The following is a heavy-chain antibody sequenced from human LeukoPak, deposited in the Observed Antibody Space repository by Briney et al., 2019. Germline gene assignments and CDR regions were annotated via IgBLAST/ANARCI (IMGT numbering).Heavy chain of an antibody. CDR1: GGSFSGYY. D-gene: IGHD3-22*01. Sequence: PSETLSLTCAVYGGSFSGYYWSWIRQPPGKGLEWIGEINHSGSTNYNPSFKSRVTISVDTSKNQFSLKLSSVTAADTAVYYCARAGITMIADYWGQGTLVTVSS. J-gene: IGHJ4*02. CDR2: INHSGST. V-gene: IGHV4-34*01. CDR3: ARAGITMIADY.